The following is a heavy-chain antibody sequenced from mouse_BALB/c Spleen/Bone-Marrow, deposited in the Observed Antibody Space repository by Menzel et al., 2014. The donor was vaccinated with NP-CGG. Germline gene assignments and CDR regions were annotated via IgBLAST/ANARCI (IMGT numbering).Heavy chain of an antibody. Sequence: EVHLVESGGGLVKPGGSLKLSCAASGFTFSSYAMSWVRQTPEKRLEWVATISSGGSYTYYPDSAKGRFTISRDNAKNILYLQMSSLRSEDTAMYYCARHGITRLLDYWGQGTTLTVSS. J-gene: IGHJ2*01. CDR1: GFTFSSYA. D-gene: IGHD2-4*01. CDR2: ISSGGSYT. CDR3: ARHGITRLLDY. V-gene: IGHV5-9-3*01.